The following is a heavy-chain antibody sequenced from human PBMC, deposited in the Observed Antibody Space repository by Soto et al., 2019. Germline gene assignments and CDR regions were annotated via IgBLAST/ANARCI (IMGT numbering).Heavy chain of an antibody. CDR2: IYPGDSDT. CDR3: ARHRCYYDSSGPNFDP. V-gene: IGHV5-51*01. Sequence: PGESLKISCKGSGYSFTSYWIGWVRQMPGKGLEWMGIIYPGDSDTRYSPSFQGQVTISADKSISTAYLQWSSLKASDTAMYYCARHRCYYDSSGPNFDPWGQGTLVTVSS. J-gene: IGHJ5*02. D-gene: IGHD3-22*01. CDR1: GYSFTSYW.